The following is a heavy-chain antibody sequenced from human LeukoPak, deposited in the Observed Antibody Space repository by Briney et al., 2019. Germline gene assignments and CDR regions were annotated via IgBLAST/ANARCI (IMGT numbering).Heavy chain of an antibody. J-gene: IGHJ6*02. Sequence: SETLSLTCTVSGGSISSYYWLWIRHPPAKGLEWVGSIYYSGSTYYNPSLKSRVTISGDTTKNQFSLKLSSVTAADTAVYYCARGYSSSWYDRYYYYGMDVWGQGTTVTVSS. CDR2: IYYSGST. V-gene: IGHV4-39*07. D-gene: IGHD6-13*01. CDR3: ARGYSSSWYDRYYYYGMDV. CDR1: GGSISSYY.